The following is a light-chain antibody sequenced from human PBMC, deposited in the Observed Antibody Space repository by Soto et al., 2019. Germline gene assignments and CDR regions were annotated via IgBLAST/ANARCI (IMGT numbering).Light chain of an antibody. CDR3: MQGTHSYT. Sequence: DVVMTQSPLSLLVTLGQPASISCRSSQSLVHSDGNTYLSWFQQRPGQSPRRLLYKVSKRDSGVPDRFSGSGSGTDFTLKIGRVEAEDVGIYYCMQGTHSYTFGQGTRLDIK. CDR2: KVS. J-gene: IGKJ2*01. CDR1: QSLVHSDGNTY. V-gene: IGKV2-30*02.